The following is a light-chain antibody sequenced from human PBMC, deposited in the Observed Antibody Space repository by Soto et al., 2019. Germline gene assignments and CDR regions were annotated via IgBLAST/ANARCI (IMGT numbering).Light chain of an antibody. CDR3: SSFTSTFTFV. Sequence: QSVLTQPASVSGSPGQSIAISCTGTRSDVGAYNYVSWYQQHPGKAPKLMISEVTNRPSGVSDRFSGSKSGNTASLTISGLQAEDEAAYYCSSFTSTFTFVFGTGTKVTVL. J-gene: IGLJ1*01. CDR1: RSDVGAYNY. V-gene: IGLV2-14*01. CDR2: EVT.